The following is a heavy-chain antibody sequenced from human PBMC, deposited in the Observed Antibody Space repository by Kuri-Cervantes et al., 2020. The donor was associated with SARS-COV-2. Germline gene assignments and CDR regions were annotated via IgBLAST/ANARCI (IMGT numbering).Heavy chain of an antibody. CDR2: ISSSSSTI. CDR3: ARAFGYYYDSSGYPLDY. V-gene: IGHV3-48*04. D-gene: IGHD3-22*01. J-gene: IGHJ4*02. CDR1: GFTFSSYS. Sequence: GESLKISCAASGFTFSSYSMNWVRQAPGKGLEWVSYISSSSSTIYYADSVKGRFTISRDNAKNSLYLQMNGLRAEDTAVYYCARAFGYYYDSSGYPLDYWGQGTLVTVSS.